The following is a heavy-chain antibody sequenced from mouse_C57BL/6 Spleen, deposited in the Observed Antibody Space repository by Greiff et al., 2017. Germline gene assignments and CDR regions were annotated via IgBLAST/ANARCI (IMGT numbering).Heavy chain of an antibody. Sequence: EVMLVESGGGLVQPGGSLKLSCAASGFTFSDYYMYWVRQTPEKRLEWVAYISNGGGSTYYPDTVKGRFTISRDNAKNTLYLQMSRLKSEDTAMYYGARRDYGSSYVYFDVWGTGTTVTVSS. CDR3: ARRDYGSSYVYFDV. V-gene: IGHV5-12*01. CDR1: GFTFSDYY. J-gene: IGHJ1*03. CDR2: ISNGGGST. D-gene: IGHD1-1*01.